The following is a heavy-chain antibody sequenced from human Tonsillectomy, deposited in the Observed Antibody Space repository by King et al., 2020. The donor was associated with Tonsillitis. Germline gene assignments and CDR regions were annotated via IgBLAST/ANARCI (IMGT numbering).Heavy chain of an antibody. D-gene: IGHD3-22*01. CDR1: GGTFSSYA. Sequence: VQLVQSGAEVKKPGSSVKVSCKASGGTFSSYAISWVRQAPGQGLEWMGGIIPIFGTANYAQKFQGRVTITADESTCTAYMELSSLRSEDTAVYYCARARTYYYDSSGYFPTDYWGQGTLVTVSS. J-gene: IGHJ4*02. CDR2: IIPIFGTA. V-gene: IGHV1-69*01. CDR3: ARARTYYYDSSGYFPTDY.